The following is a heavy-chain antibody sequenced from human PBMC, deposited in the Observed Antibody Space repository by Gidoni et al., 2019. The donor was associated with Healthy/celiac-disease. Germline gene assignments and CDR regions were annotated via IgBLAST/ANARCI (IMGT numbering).Heavy chain of an antibody. J-gene: IGHJ6*02. V-gene: IGHV1-18*01. Sequence: QVQLVQSGAEVKKPGASVKVSCKASGYTFTSYGISWVRQAPGQGLEWMGWISAYNGNTNYAQKLQGRVTMTTDKSTSTAYMELRSLRSDDTAVYYCARVGFPGDIVVVVAATRAGDYYYGMDVWGQGTTVTVSS. CDR1: GYTFTSYG. D-gene: IGHD2-15*01. CDR2: ISAYNGNT. CDR3: ARVGFPGDIVVVVAATRAGDYYYGMDV.